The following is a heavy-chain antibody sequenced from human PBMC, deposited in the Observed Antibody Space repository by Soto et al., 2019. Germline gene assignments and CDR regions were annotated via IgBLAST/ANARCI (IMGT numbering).Heavy chain of an antibody. CDR3: AKATTNGGWFNPFDS. V-gene: IGHV3-23*01. CDR2: LSGSGTST. CDR1: GFSFVNYA. J-gene: IGHJ4*02. Sequence: GGSLRLSCAASGFSFVNYAMNWVRQAPGKGLEWVSGLSGSGTSTYYADSVKGRFTISRDNSRDTLFLQMNSLTADDTAVYYCAKATTNGGWFNPFDSWGKGAPVTISS. D-gene: IGHD6-19*01.